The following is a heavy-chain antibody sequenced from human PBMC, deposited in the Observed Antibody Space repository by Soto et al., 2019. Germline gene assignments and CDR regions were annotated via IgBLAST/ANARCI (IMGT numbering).Heavy chain of an antibody. CDR1: GFTFSSYS. V-gene: IGHV3-21*01. Sequence: GGSLRLSCAASGFTFSSYSMNWVRQAPGKGLEWVSSISSSSSYIYYADSVKGRFTISRDNAKNSLYLQMNSLRAEDTAVYYCARVSFRTPYYYGMDVWGQGTTVTVS. CDR3: ARVSFRTPYYYGMDV. J-gene: IGHJ6*02. CDR2: ISSSSSYI.